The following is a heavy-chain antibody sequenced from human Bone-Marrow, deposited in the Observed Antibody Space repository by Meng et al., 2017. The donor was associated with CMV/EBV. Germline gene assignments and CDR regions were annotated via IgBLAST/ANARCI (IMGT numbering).Heavy chain of an antibody. J-gene: IGHJ4*02. CDR1: GFTFSRYW. CDR3: AKDSQWLVRGIDY. Sequence: GGSLRLSCAASGFTFSRYWMSWVRQAPGKGLEWVANIKPDGSDTDYLDSVKGRFAISRDNARNSLYLQMNSLRAEDTALYYCAKDSQWLVRGIDYWGQGTLVTVSS. D-gene: IGHD6-19*01. V-gene: IGHV3-7*03. CDR2: IKPDGSDT.